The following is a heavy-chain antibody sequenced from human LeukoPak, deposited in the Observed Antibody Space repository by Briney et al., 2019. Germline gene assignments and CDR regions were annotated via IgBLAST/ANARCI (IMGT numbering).Heavy chain of an antibody. CDR3: ARGKPTPADDAFDI. Sequence: SETLSLTCAVYGGSFSGYYWSWIRQPPGKGLEWIGETNHSGSTNYNPSLKSRVTISVDASKNQFSLKLSSVTAADTAVYYCARGKPTPADDAFDIWGQGTMVTVSS. CDR2: TNHSGST. V-gene: IGHV4-34*01. CDR1: GGSFSGYY. J-gene: IGHJ3*02.